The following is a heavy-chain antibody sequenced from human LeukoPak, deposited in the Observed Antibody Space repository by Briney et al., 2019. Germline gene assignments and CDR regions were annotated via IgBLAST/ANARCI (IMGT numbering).Heavy chain of an antibody. J-gene: IGHJ4*02. CDR3: ARSEKSKYYYDSSGYYYFDY. CDR1: GGTFSSYA. CDR2: IIPIFGTA. Sequence: SVKVSCKASGGTFSSYAISWVRQAPGQGLEWMGGIIPIFGTANYAQKFQGRVTITADESTSTAYTELSSLRSEDTAVYYCARSEKSKYYYDSSGYYYFDYWGQGTLVTVSS. V-gene: IGHV1-69*13. D-gene: IGHD3-22*01.